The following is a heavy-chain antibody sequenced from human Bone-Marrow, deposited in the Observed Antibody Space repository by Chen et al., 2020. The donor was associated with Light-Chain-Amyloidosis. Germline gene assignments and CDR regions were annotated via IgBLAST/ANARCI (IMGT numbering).Heavy chain of an antibody. V-gene: IGHV1-24*01. CDR1: GYTLTELS. CDR2: FDPEDGET. CDR3: ATGRYYYDSSGYYYDYYYMDV. J-gene: IGHJ6*03. D-gene: IGHD3-22*01. Sequence: QVQLVQSGAEVKRPGASVKVSCKVSGYTLTELSMHWVRQAPGKGLEWMGGFDPEDGETIYAQKFQGRVTMTEDTSTDTAYMELSSLRSEDTAVYYCATGRYYYDSSGYYYDYYYMDVWGKGTTVTVSS.